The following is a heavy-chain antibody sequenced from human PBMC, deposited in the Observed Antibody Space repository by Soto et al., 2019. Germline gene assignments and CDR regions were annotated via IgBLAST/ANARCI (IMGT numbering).Heavy chain of an antibody. Sequence: VKASCEPSGGPFRSSAISWLRQAPGPGLEWMGGIIPIFGTANYAQKFQCRVTITADKSTSTAYMELSSLRSEDTAVYYCARDRGIAAAGYDDWGQGTL. V-gene: IGHV1-69*06. CDR3: ARDRGIAAAGYDD. J-gene: IGHJ4*02. CDR2: IIPIFGTA. D-gene: IGHD6-13*01. CDR1: GGPFRSSA.